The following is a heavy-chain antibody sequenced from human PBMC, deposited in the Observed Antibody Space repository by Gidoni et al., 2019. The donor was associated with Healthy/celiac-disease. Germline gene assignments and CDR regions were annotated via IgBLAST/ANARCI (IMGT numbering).Heavy chain of an antibody. CDR2: INTNTGNP. D-gene: IGHD3-22*01. CDR3: AREGGRGDSSGYYGRFDY. J-gene: IGHJ4*02. CDR1: VSTFTIYA. V-gene: IGHV7-4-1*02. Sequence: QVQLVQSGSELKKPGASVKVSCKASVSTFTIYAMNWVRQAPGQGLEWMGWINTNTGNPTDAQGFTGRFVFSLDTSVSTAYLQISSLKAEDTAVYYCAREGGRGDSSGYYGRFDYWGQGTLVTVSS.